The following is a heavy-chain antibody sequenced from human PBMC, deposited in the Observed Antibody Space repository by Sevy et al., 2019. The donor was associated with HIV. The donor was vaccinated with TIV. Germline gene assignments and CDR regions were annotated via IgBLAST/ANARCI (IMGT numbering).Heavy chain of an antibody. D-gene: IGHD6-13*01. Sequence: GGSLRLSCAASGFTFNNYWMHWVRQAPGKGLVWVSRISSDGSSTAYADSVKGRFTISRDNPRNTLDLQMNSLRVEDTAGYHCVRGGEGGSSWRFWGQGTLVTVSS. CDR3: VRGGEGGSSWRF. J-gene: IGHJ4*02. V-gene: IGHV3-74*01. CDR2: ISSDGSST. CDR1: GFTFNNYW.